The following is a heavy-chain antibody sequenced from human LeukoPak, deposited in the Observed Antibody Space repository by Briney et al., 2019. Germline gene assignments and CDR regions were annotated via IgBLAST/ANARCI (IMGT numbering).Heavy chain of an antibody. CDR2: IYDSGNT. V-gene: IGHV4-39*01. J-gene: IGHJ4*02. D-gene: IGHD6-13*01. CDR1: GGSISSSAYS. Sequence: SETLSLTCTVSGGSISSSAYSWGWIRQPPGKGLAWIGNIYDSGNTYYNPSLKSRVTISVDTSKNQFSLKLNSVTAADTAVYYCARQYGPGYSSTWYFDYWGLGTLVTVSS. CDR3: ARQYGPGYSSTWYFDY.